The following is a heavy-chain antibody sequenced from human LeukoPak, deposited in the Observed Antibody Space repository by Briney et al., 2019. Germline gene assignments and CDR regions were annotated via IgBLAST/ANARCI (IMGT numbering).Heavy chain of an antibody. CDR2: IGSDGITT. CDR1: GFTFSSYW. D-gene: IGHD4-23*01. V-gene: IGHV3-74*01. J-gene: IGHJ4*02. CDR3: VMGGNYFLTDY. Sequence: GGSLRLSCAASGFTFSSYWMHWVRQAPGKGLVWVSRIGSDGITTNYADSVKGRFTISRDNAKTSLYLQMNSLRAEDTAVYYCVMGGNYFLTDYWGQGTLVTVSS.